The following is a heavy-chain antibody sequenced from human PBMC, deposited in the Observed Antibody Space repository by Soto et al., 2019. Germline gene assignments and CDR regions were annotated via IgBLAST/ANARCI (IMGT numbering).Heavy chain of an antibody. V-gene: IGHV3-30*18. CDR1: GFTFSSCG. CDR2: ISYDGSNK. CDR3: AKGNEGGVGAYFDY. Sequence: VQLVDSGGGVVQPGRSLRLSCAASGFTFSSCGMHWVRQAPGKGLEWVAVISYDGSNKYYADSVKGRFTISRDNSKNTLYLQMNSLRAEDTAVYYCAKGNEGGVGAYFDYWGQGTLVTVSS. D-gene: IGHD1-26*01. J-gene: IGHJ4*02.